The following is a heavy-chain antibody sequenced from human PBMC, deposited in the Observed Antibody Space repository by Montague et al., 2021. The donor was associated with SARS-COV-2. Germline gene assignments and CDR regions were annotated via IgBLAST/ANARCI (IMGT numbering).Heavy chain of an antibody. D-gene: IGHD3-22*01. V-gene: IGHV4-39*07. Sequence: SETRSLTCTVSGGSISSYYWSWIRQPPGKGLEWIGSIYYSGCTYYNPSLKSRVTISVDTSKNQFSLKLSSVTAADTAVYYCAKDRGGYYYNWGQGTLVTVSS. CDR1: GGSISSYY. CDR2: IYYSGCT. J-gene: IGHJ4*02. CDR3: AKDRGGYYYN.